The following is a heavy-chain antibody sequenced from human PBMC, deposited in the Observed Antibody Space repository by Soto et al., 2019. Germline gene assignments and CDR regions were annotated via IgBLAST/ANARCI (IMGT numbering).Heavy chain of an antibody. D-gene: IGHD2-15*01. V-gene: IGHV3-21*01. Sequence: EVQLVESGGGLVQPGGSLRLSCAASGFTFSSYSMNWVRQAPGKGLEWVSSISSSSSYIYYADSVKGRFTISRDNAKNSLYLQMNSLRAEDTAVYYCARGGYCSGGSCPVRYNWFDPWGQGTLVTVSS. CDR2: ISSSSSYI. CDR1: GFTFSSYS. CDR3: ARGGYCSGGSCPVRYNWFDP. J-gene: IGHJ5*02.